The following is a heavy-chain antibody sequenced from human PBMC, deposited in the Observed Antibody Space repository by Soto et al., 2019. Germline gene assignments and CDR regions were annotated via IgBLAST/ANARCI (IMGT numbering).Heavy chain of an antibody. Sequence: QVQLVGSGGGVVQPGRSLRLSCAASGFTFSSYGMHWVRQAPGKGLEWVAVIWYDGSNKYYADSVKGRFTISRDNSKNTLYLQMNSLRAEDTAVYYCARFSSSWYGRIDYWGQGTLVTVSS. CDR2: IWYDGSNK. D-gene: IGHD6-13*01. J-gene: IGHJ4*02. CDR1: GFTFSSYG. V-gene: IGHV3-33*01. CDR3: ARFSSSWYGRIDY.